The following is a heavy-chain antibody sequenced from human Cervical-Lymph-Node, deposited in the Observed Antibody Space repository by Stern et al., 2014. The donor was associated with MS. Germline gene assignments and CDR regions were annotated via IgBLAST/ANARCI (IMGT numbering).Heavy chain of an antibody. CDR1: GDSMSNKNYY. CDR3: ARDGGDDYDGNSGWFDP. J-gene: IGHJ5*02. V-gene: IGHV4-31*03. D-gene: IGHD4-23*01. Sequence: QLQLQESGPGLVKPSQTLSLTCTVSGDSMSNKNYYWSWIRQHPGNGLEWLGYIYFSGSTYYNRSLKGRLSISVDTSRNQFSLKLYSVTAADTAVYYCARDGGDDYDGNSGWFDPWGQGTLVTVSS. CDR2: IYFSGST.